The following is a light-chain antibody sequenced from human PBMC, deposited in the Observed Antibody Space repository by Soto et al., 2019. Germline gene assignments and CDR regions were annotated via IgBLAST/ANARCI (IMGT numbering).Light chain of an antibody. V-gene: IGKV1-39*01. CDR1: QSISNS. CDR2: VAS. Sequence: DIQMTQSLSSLSASVGDRVTITCRASQSISNSLSWYQQKPGKAPKFLIYVASTLQSGVPSRFSGMGSGTDFTLTISSLQPEDVATYYCQQTFSPPYTFGQGTKLEIK. J-gene: IGKJ2*01. CDR3: QQTFSPPYT.